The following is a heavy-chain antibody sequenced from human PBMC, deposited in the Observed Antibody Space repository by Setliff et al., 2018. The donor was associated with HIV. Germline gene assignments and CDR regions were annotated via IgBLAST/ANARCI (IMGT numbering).Heavy chain of an antibody. Sequence: ASVKVSCKASGYTFTNYAMNWVRQAPGQGLEWMGWINTNTGNPTYAQGFTGRFVFSLDTSVSTAFLQISSLQAEDTAVYYCARAPPRITIFGVVVGSDYYNYYMDVWGKGTTVTVSS. CDR1: GYTFTNYA. V-gene: IGHV7-4-1*02. CDR3: ARAPPRITIFGVVVGSDYYNYYMDV. J-gene: IGHJ6*03. D-gene: IGHD3-3*01. CDR2: INTNTGNP.